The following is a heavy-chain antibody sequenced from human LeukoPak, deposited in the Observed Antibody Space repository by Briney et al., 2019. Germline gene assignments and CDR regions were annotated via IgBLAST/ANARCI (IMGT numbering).Heavy chain of an antibody. CDR1: GGSISSVGYY. D-gene: IGHD2-15*01. J-gene: IGHJ6*02. CDR3: ARDGCSGGSCRGGYYGMDV. CDR2: IYYSGST. Sequence: SDTLSLTCTVSGGSISSVGYYWSWIRQHPGKGLEWIGYIYYSGSTYYNPSLKSRVTISVDTSKNQFSLKLSSVTAADTAVYYCARDGCSGGSCRGGYYGMDVWGQGTTVTVSS. V-gene: IGHV4-31*03.